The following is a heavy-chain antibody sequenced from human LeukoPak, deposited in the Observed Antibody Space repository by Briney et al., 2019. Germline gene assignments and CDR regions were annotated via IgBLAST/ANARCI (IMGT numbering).Heavy chain of an antibody. CDR3: ARGGEGVNPYYYYGMDV. J-gene: IGHJ6*02. CDR2: IYYSGST. V-gene: IGHV4-39*07. D-gene: IGHD3-10*01. CDR1: GGSISSSSYY. Sequence: PSETLSLTCTVSGGSISSSSYYWGWIRQPPGKGLEWIGSIYYSGSTYYNPSLKSRVTISVDTSKNQFSLKLSSVTAADTAVYYCARGGEGVNPYYYYGMDVWGQGTTVTVSS.